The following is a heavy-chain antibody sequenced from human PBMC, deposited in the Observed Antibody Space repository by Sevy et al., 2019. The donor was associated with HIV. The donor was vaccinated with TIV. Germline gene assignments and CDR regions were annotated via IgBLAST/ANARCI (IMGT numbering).Heavy chain of an antibody. J-gene: IGHJ4*02. V-gene: IGHV4-59*11. D-gene: IGHD3-10*01. Sequence: SETLSLTCAVSGGSIPGHYWSWIRQTPQKGLEWIGYHYHSDSTKYNPSLKSRATISVHTSKNQLFLSLSSVTAADTAVYYYARVDNSGTYVLYWGQGIRVTVSS. CDR3: ARVDNSGTYVLY. CDR2: HYHSDST. CDR1: GGSIPGHY.